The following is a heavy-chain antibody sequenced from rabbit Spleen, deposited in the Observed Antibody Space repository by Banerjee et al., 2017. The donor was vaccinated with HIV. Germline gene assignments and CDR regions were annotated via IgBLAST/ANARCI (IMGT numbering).Heavy chain of an antibody. V-gene: IGHV1S40*01. CDR2: INVSSGNT. Sequence: QSLQESGGGLVQPGGSLKLSCKASGFSLIYNNVICWVRQAPGKGLEWIACINVSSGNTADATWAKGRFAISKTSSTTVTLQMTRLTAADTATYFCARGSATMTMVITGFYFNLWGQGTLVTVS. D-gene: IGHD2-1*01. CDR1: GFSLIYNNV. J-gene: IGHJ4*01. CDR3: ARGSATMTMVITGFYFNL.